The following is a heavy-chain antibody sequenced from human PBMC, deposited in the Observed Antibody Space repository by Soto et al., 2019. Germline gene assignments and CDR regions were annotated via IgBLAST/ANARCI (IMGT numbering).Heavy chain of an antibody. J-gene: IGHJ5*02. V-gene: IGHV1-69*02. CDR2: IIPILGIA. CDR1: GGTFSSYT. Sequence: QVQLVQSGAGVKKPGSSVKVSCKASGGTFSSYTISWVRQAPGQGLEWMGRIIPILGIANYAQKFQGRVTITADKSTSTAYMELSSLRSEDTAVYYCARGTGYYGSGSPFDPWGQGTLVTVSS. CDR3: ARGTGYYGSGSPFDP. D-gene: IGHD3-10*01.